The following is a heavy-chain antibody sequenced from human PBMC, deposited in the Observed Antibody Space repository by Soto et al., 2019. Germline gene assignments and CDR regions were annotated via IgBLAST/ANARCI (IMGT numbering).Heavy chain of an antibody. Sequence: AASVKVSCKASGGTFSSYAISWVRQAPGQGLEWMGGIIPIFGTANYAQKFQGRVTITADESTSTAYMELSSLRSEDTAVYYCASPWGGVDTVSNYYYYGMDVWGQGTTVTVSS. J-gene: IGHJ6*02. V-gene: IGHV1-69*13. CDR3: ASPWGGVDTVSNYYYYGMDV. D-gene: IGHD5-18*01. CDR1: GGTFSSYA. CDR2: IIPIFGTA.